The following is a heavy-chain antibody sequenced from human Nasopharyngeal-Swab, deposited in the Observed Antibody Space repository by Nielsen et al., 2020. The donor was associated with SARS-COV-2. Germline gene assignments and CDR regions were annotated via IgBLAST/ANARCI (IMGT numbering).Heavy chain of an antibody. V-gene: IGHV1-8*01. CDR3: ATPGYRSGHYFFDN. Sequence: ASLTVSCQATEYIFSTFDINWVRQATGQGLERMGWMTPTSGKPESAQKFQGRITMTRDTSTSTAYMELSSLPSEDTAIYYCATPGYRSGHYFFDNWGQGALVTVSS. J-gene: IGHJ4*02. D-gene: IGHD5-18*01. CDR2: MTPTSGKP. CDR1: EYIFSTFD.